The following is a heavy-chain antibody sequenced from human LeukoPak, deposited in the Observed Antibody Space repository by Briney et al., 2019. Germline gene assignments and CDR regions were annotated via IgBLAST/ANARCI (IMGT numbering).Heavy chain of an antibody. CDR1: GGTFSSYA. D-gene: IGHD2/OR15-2a*01. V-gene: IGHV1-69*05. CDR3: ARRIVDPRGAAFDI. J-gene: IGHJ3*02. Sequence: SVKVSCKASGGTFSSYAISWVRQAPGQGLEWMGGIIPIFGTANYAQKFQGRVTMTRNTSISTAYMELSSLRSEDTAVYYCARRIVDPRGAAFDIWGQGTMVTVSS. CDR2: IIPIFGTA.